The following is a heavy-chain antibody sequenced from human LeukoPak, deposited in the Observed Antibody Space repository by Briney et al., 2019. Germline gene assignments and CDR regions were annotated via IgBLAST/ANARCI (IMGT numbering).Heavy chain of an antibody. D-gene: IGHD4-17*01. J-gene: IGHJ4*02. CDR2: ISGSGGST. Sequence: GGSLRLSCAASGFTLSSYAMSWVRQAPGKGLEWVSAISGSGGSTYYTDSVKGRFTISRDNSKNTLYLQMNSLRAEDTAVYYCANDDYGEDFDYWCQGTLVTVTS. CDR3: ANDDYGEDFDY. V-gene: IGHV3-23*01. CDR1: GFTLSSYA.